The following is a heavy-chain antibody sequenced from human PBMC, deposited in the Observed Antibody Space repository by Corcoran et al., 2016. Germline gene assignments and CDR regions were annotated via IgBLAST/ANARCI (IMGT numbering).Heavy chain of an antibody. CDR2: ISSSSSYI. D-gene: IGHD3-16*01. CDR1: GFTFSSYS. V-gene: IGHV3-21*01. Sequence: EVQLVESGGGLVKPGGSLRLSCAASGFTFSSYSMNWVRQAPGKGLEWVSSISSSSSYIYYADSVKGRFTISRDNAKNSLYLQMNSLRAEDTAVYYCARGFFTIAVTTFGYWGQGTLVTVSS. CDR3: ARGFFTIAVTTFGY. J-gene: IGHJ4*02.